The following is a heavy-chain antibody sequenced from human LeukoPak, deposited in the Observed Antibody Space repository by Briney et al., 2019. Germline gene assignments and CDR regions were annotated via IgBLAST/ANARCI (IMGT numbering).Heavy chain of an antibody. J-gene: IGHJ4*02. D-gene: IGHD2-8*02. Sequence: SETLSLTCTVSGGSISSYYWSWIRQPPGKGLEWIAYISDIGSFNYNPSLKSRVTISLETSKNQFSLKLSSVTAADTAVYYCAGHHPRNTVDFWGQGTLVTVSS. CDR2: ISDIGSF. CDR3: AGHHPRNTVDF. CDR1: GGSISSYY. V-gene: IGHV4-59*08.